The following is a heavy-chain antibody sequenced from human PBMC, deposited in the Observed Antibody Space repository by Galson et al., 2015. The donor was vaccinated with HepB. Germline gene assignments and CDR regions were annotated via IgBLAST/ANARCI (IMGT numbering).Heavy chain of an antibody. CDR2: IRSKATNYAA. V-gene: IGHV3-73*01. CDR1: GFTFSGSA. CDR3: VRSGAFSGYSSR. Sequence: SLRLSCAASGFTFSGSAIHWVRQASGKGPEWIGHIRSKATNYAALYVPSVKGRFTISRDDSRNMAYLHMRSLKTDDTAVYYCVRSGAFSGYSSRWGQGTLVTVSS. D-gene: IGHD5-12*01. J-gene: IGHJ4*02.